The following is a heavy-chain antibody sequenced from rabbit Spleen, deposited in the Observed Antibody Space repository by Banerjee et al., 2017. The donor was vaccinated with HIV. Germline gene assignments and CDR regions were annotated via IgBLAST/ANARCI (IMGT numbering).Heavy chain of an antibody. Sequence: QEQVVESGGGLVQPEGSLTLTCTASGFSFSNKAVMCWVRQAPGKGLTWIACINAVTGKAVYASWAKGRFAFSRTSSNTVTLQMTSLTAADTATCFCARDLLGVIGWNFNLWGPGTLVTVS. CDR1: GFSFSNKAV. J-gene: IGHJ4*01. V-gene: IGHV1S45*01. CDR2: INAVTGKA. CDR3: ARDLLGVIGWNFNL. D-gene: IGHD1-1*01.